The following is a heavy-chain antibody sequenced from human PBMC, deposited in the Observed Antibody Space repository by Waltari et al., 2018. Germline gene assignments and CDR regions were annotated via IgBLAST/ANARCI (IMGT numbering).Heavy chain of an antibody. CDR3: ARDIVGATGPFQH. D-gene: IGHD1-26*01. V-gene: IGHV1-46*01. Sequence: QVQLVQSGAEVKKPGASVKVSCKASGYTFTSYYMHWVRQAPGQGLEWMGIINPSGGSTSYAQNFQGRVTMTRDTSTSTVYMELSSLRSEDTAVYYCARDIVGATGPFQHWGQGTLVTVSS. J-gene: IGHJ1*01. CDR1: GYTFTSYY. CDR2: INPSGGST.